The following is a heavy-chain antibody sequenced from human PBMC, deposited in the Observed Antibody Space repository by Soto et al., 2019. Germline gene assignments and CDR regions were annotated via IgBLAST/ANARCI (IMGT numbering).Heavy chain of an antibody. V-gene: IGHV1-69*13. CDR3: ARESYGPEDV. CDR2: IIPIFGTA. CDR1: GGTFSSYA. D-gene: IGHD3-16*01. Sequence: GASVKVSCKASGGTFSSYAISWVRQAPGQGLEWVGGIIPIFGTANYAQKFQGRVTITADESTSTAYMELSSLRSEDTAVYYCARESYGPEDVWGQGTTVTVSS. J-gene: IGHJ6*02.